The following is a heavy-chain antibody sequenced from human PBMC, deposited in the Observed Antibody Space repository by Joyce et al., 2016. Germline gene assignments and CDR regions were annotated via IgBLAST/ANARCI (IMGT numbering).Heavy chain of an antibody. CDR1: GGSISISNW. J-gene: IGHJ4*02. CDR3: ASHTGSYYRFDY. CDR2: IYHSGST. V-gene: IGHV4-4*02. Sequence: QVQLQESGPGLVKPSGTLSLTFAVSGGSISISNWWSWVRPPPGKRLEWIGEIYHSGSTTYNPALKSRVTMSVDKSKNQFSLELSAVTAADTAVYYCASHTGSYYRFDYWGQGTLVTVSS. D-gene: IGHD1-26*01.